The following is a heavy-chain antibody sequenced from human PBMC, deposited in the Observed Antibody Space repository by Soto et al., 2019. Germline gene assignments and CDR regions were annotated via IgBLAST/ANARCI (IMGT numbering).Heavy chain of an antibody. D-gene: IGHD2-8*02. Sequence: SETLSLTCSVSGGSIGSGDHYWSWIRQPPGKGLEWIGYIYNSETPYYNPPLKSRVSISADTSKNQFSLKLSSVTAADTAVYYCARDGGVFAVGPWGQGTMVTVSS. J-gene: IGHJ5*02. CDR3: ARDGGVFAVGP. CDR1: GGSIGSGDHY. CDR2: IYNSETP. V-gene: IGHV4-30-4*01.